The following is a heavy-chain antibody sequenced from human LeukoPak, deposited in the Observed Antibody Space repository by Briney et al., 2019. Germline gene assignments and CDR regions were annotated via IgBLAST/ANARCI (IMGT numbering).Heavy chain of an antibody. J-gene: IGHJ4*02. V-gene: IGHV3-23*01. Sequence: GGSLRLSCTASGFAFSVYAMSWLRQPPGKGLEWVSTISVSGGSTYYADSVKGRFTISRDNSKNTLYLQMNSLRAEDTAVYYCARSQYYYDSSGYYEYDYWGQGTLVTVSS. CDR3: ARSQYYYDSSGYYEYDY. CDR1: GFAFSVYA. CDR2: ISVSGGST. D-gene: IGHD3-22*01.